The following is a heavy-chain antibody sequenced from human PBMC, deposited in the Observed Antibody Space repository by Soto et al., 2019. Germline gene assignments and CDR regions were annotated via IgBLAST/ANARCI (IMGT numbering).Heavy chain of an antibody. D-gene: IGHD3-9*01. CDR3: AKLRYFDWSAYNWFEY. CDR2: INSDGSNT. Sequence: GSLRLSCAASGFTFSTHWMYWVRQAPGKGPVWVSHINSDGSNTNYADSVKERFTISRDNAKNTLYLQMKSLRVEDTAVYHCAKLRYFDWSAYNWFEYWGQGTPVTVSS. J-gene: IGHJ5*01. CDR1: GFTFSTHW. V-gene: IGHV3-74*01.